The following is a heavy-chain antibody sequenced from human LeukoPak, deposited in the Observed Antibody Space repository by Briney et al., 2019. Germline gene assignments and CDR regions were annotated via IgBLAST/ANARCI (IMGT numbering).Heavy chain of an antibody. J-gene: IGHJ4*02. CDR2: IASETYGGTA. Sequence: PGGSLKLSCKASESTFGDYAMTWVRQAPGKGREWVGFIASETYGGTAEYAASVKGRFTISRDDSKSIAYLQMNSLKTEDTAVYYCTRDQTPYYWGQGTLVTVPS. CDR1: ESTFGDYA. CDR3: TRDQTPYY. V-gene: IGHV3-49*04.